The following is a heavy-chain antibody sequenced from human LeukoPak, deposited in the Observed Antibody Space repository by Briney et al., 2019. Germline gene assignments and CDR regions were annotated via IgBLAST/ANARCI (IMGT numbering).Heavy chain of an antibody. CDR2: ISSSGSTI. Sequence: GTLRLSCAASGFTFNTYEMNWVRLAPGKGLEWVSYISSSGSTIYYADSVKGRFAVSRDNPKNSVYLHMNSLRAEDTAVYYCARDARYCSGTACYVGSYYYYGMDVWGKGTTVTVSS. J-gene: IGHJ6*04. CDR3: ARDARYCSGTACYVGSYYYYGMDV. V-gene: IGHV3-48*03. CDR1: GFTFNTYE. D-gene: IGHD2-2*01.